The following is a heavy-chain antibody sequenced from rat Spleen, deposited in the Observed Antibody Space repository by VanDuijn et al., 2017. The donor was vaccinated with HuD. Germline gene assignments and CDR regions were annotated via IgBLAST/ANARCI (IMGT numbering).Heavy chain of an antibody. CDR1: GFTFNNYD. CDR2: ISYDGSTA. J-gene: IGHJ2*01. V-gene: IGHV5-25*01. CDR3: TRGYYFDY. Sequence: EVQLVESGGGLVQPGRSMKLSCAASGFTFNNYDMVWVRQAPTNVLKWVASISYDGSTAYSRDSVKGRFTISRDNAKSTLYLQMDSLRSEDTSTYYCTRGYYFDYWGQGVMVAVSS.